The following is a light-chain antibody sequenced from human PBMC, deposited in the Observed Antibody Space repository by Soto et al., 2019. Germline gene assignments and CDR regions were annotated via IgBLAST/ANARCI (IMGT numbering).Light chain of an antibody. CDR3: AAWDDSLNGRYV. Sequence: QSVLTQPPSASGTPGQRVIISCSGSSSHIGSNTVNWYQQLPGTAPKLLIYSNNQRPLGVPDRFSGSKSGTSASLAISGLQSEDEADYYCAAWDDSLNGRYVFGTGTKVTVL. CDR1: SSHIGSNT. J-gene: IGLJ1*01. V-gene: IGLV1-44*01. CDR2: SNN.